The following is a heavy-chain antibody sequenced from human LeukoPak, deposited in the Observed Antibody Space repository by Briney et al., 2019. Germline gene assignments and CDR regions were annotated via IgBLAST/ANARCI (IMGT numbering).Heavy chain of an antibody. CDR3: ARGGYSGSYY. D-gene: IGHD1-26*01. V-gene: IGHV4-38-2*02. Sequence: SETLSLTCTVSGYSISSGYYWGWIRQPPGKGLEWIGSIYHSGSTYYNPSLKSRVTISVDTSKNQFSLKLSSVTAADTAVYYCARGGYSGSYYWGQGTLVTVSS. CDR1: GYSISSGYY. CDR2: IYHSGST. J-gene: IGHJ4*02.